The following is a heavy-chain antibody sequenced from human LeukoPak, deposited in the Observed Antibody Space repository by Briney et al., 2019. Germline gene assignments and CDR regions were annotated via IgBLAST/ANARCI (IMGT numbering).Heavy chain of an antibody. V-gene: IGHV3-21*01. CDR1: GFTFSSYN. CDR3: AKEYSSGWYSCDY. D-gene: IGHD6-19*01. J-gene: IGHJ4*02. Sequence: KTGGSLRLSCAASGFTFSSYNMKWVRQAPGKGLEWVSSISSSSNYIYYADSVKGRFTISRDNAKNSLYLQMNSLRAEDTAVYYCAKEYSSGWYSCDYWGQGTLVTVSS. CDR2: ISSSSNYI.